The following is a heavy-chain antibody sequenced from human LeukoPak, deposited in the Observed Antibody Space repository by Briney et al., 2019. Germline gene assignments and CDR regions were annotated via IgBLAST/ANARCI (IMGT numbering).Heavy chain of an antibody. J-gene: IGHJ4*02. CDR3: ARGCDTSSSSWYRYYFDY. CDR2: IYHSGST. V-gene: IGHV4-4*02. D-gene: IGHD6-13*01. CDR1: GGSISSSNW. Sequence: PSGTLSLTCAVSGGSISSSNWWSWVRQPPGKGLEWIGEIYHSGSTNYNPSLKSRVTISVDKSKNQFSLKLSSVTAADTAVYYCARGCDTSSSSWYRYYFDYWGQGTLVTDSS.